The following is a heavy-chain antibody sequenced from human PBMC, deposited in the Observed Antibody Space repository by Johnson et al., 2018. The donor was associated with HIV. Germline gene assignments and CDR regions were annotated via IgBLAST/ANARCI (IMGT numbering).Heavy chain of an antibody. J-gene: IGHJ3*02. V-gene: IGHV3-53*01. D-gene: IGHD2-15*01. Sequence: VQLVESGGGLIQPGGSLRLSCAASGFIVSSNYMSWVRQAPGKGLEWVSVIYSGGSTYYAESVKGRFTISRDNPKNTLYLQMNSLSAEDTAVYYCARDWAACSGGSCRGNAFDIWGQGTMVTVSS. CDR3: ARDWAACSGGSCRGNAFDI. CDR2: IYSGGST. CDR1: GFIVSSNY.